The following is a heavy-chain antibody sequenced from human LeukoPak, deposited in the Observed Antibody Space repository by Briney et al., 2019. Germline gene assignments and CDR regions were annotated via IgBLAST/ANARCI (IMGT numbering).Heavy chain of an antibody. J-gene: IGHJ4*02. Sequence: GGSLRLSCAASGFTFSSYAMHWVCQAPGKGLEWVAVISYDGSNKYYADSVKGRFTISRDNAKNSLYLQMNSLRAEDTAVYYCARDWRAIVVVPAAPFFDYWGQGTLVTVSS. CDR2: ISYDGSNK. D-gene: IGHD2-2*01. CDR1: GFTFSSYA. CDR3: ARDWRAIVVVPAAPFFDY. V-gene: IGHV3-30-3*01.